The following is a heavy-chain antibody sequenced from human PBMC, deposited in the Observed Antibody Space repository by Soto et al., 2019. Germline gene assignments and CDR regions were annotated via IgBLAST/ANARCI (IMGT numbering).Heavy chain of an antibody. CDR1: GFTFSSYA. J-gene: IGHJ6*02. CDR2: ISGSGGST. D-gene: IGHD1-26*01. CDR3: AKTGGYDYYYYGMDV. V-gene: IGHV3-23*01. Sequence: GGSLRLSCAASGFTFSSYAMSWVRQAPGKGLEWVSAISGSGGSTYYADSVKGRFTISRDNSKNTLYLQMNSLRAEDTAVYYCAKTGGYDYYYYGMDVWGQETTVTVSS.